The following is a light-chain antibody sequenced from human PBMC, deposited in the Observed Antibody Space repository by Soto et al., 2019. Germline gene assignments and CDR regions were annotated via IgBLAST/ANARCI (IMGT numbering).Light chain of an antibody. Sequence: EQVMTQSPAALSVSPGERATLSCRASQSVNSNLAWYQQKPGQAPRLLLYGASTRATGIPARFSGSASGTEFTLTISSLHSEDSAVYYCQQYNDWPLTFGGGTKVEVK. V-gene: IGKV3-15*01. CDR1: QSVNSN. J-gene: IGKJ4*01. CDR2: GAS. CDR3: QQYNDWPLT.